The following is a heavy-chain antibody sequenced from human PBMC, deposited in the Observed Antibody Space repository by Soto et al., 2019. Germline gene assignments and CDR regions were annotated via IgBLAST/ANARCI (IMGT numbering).Heavy chain of an antibody. D-gene: IGHD1-1*01. CDR1: GFTFTSSA. Sequence: QMQLVQSGPEVKKPGTSVKVSCKASGFTFTSSAVQWVRQAGGQRLEWIGWIVVGSGNTNYAQKFQERVTITGDMSTSTAYMELSSLRAEDTAVYYCAARQYRNDDYQGMDVWGQGTTVTVAS. J-gene: IGHJ6*02. CDR2: IVVGSGNT. CDR3: AARQYRNDDYQGMDV. V-gene: IGHV1-58*01.